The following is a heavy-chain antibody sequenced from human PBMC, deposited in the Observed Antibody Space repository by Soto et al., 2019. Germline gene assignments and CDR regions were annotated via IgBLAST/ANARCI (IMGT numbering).Heavy chain of an antibody. CDR3: AREVGAPSGWLDP. CDR1: GFTFTNYA. Sequence: GGSLRLSCAASGFTFTNYAMTWVRQSPGKGLQWVSGISATGGLKYYADSVQGRFTISRDNSKNTLYLQMDNPRDEDTAIYYCAREVGAPSGWLDPWGQGTQVTVSS. V-gene: IGHV3-23*01. D-gene: IGHD1-26*01. J-gene: IGHJ5*02. CDR2: ISATGGLK.